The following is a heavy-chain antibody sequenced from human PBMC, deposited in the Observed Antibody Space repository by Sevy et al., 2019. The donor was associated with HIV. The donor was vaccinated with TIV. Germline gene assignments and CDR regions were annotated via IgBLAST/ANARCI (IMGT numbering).Heavy chain of an antibody. CDR3: AKALGMVQGALLSDDV. J-gene: IGHJ3*01. V-gene: IGHV3-30*02. CDR1: GFTFSRYG. D-gene: IGHD3-10*01. Sequence: GGSLRLSCAASGFTFSRYGMHWVRLAPGKGLEWVASRRYDGSTKDYAESVKGRFIISRDNSKDTLYLQMNSLRGDDTSLYYCAKALGMVQGALLSDDVWGQGTMVTVSS. CDR2: RRYDGSTK.